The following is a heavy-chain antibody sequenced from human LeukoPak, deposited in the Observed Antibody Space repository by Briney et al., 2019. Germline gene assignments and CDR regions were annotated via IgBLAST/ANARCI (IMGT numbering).Heavy chain of an antibody. J-gene: IGHJ4*02. CDR2: ISGGGIGT. Sequence: GGPLRLSCAASGFTFSSYAMSWVRQAPGKGLEWVAYISGGGIGTYYADAVKGRFTISRDNSKNTMYVQMNSLRDDDTAVYFCAKGSGSGTHLPSARFDYWGQGTTVTVSS. CDR3: AKGSGSGTHLPSARFDY. V-gene: IGHV3-23*01. CDR1: GFTFSSYA. D-gene: IGHD3-10*01.